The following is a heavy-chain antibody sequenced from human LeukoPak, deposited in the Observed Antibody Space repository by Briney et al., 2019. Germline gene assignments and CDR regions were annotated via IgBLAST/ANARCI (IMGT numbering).Heavy chain of an antibody. J-gene: IGHJ5*02. Sequence: GGSLRLSCAASGFTSSSQALSWVRQAPGKGLEWVSSFTGSAGNIHYADSVKGRFTLSRDSSKETMYLQMNSLRVDDTAMYFCAAGGGNTFNPWGQGILVTVSS. CDR2: FTGSAGNI. CDR1: GFTSSSQA. V-gene: IGHV3-23*01. D-gene: IGHD1-14*01. CDR3: AAGGGNTFNP.